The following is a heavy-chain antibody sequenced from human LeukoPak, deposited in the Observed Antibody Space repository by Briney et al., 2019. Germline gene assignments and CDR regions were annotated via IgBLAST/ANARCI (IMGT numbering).Heavy chain of an antibody. Sequence: GRSLRLSCAASGFTFSGSAMHWVRQASGKGLEWVGRIRSKANSYATAYAASVKGRFTISRNDSKNTAYLQMNSLKTEDTAVYYCTRLFAGNWFDPWGQGTLVTVSS. CDR1: GFTFSGSA. J-gene: IGHJ5*02. CDR3: TRLFAGNWFDP. V-gene: IGHV3-73*01. CDR2: IRSKANSYAT.